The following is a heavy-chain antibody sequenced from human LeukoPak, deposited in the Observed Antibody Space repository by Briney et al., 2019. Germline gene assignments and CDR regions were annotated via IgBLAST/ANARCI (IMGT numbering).Heavy chain of an antibody. Sequence: GGSLRLSCAASGFTFNNYAMNWVRQAPGKGLEWVSSISGGGETTYYADSAKGRFTISRDNSQNTLYLQMNSLRAEDTAVYYCAKDTGRDYYGSGSPPFDYWGQGTLVTVSS. J-gene: IGHJ4*02. D-gene: IGHD3-10*01. CDR3: AKDTGRDYYGSGSPPFDY. V-gene: IGHV3-23*01. CDR2: ISGGGETT. CDR1: GFTFNNYA.